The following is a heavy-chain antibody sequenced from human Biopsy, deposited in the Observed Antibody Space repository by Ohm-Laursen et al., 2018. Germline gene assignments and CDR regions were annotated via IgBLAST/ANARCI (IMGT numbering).Heavy chain of an antibody. CDR2: VYYTGST. V-gene: IGHV4-59*01. CDR3: ARDYQPKIMTIHYYYYGMDV. D-gene: IGHD2-2*01. Sequence: SETLSLTCTVSGDSISSYYWSWIRQPPGKGLQWIGSVYYTGSTDYNPSLQSRVTISVDTSKNHFSLRLRSVTPADTAIYYCARDYQPKIMTIHYYYYGMDVWGLGTTVTVSS. J-gene: IGHJ6*02. CDR1: GDSISSYY.